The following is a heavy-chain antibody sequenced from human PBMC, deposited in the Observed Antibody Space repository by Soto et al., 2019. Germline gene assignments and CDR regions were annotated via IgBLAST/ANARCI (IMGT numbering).Heavy chain of an antibody. CDR1: GGSVSSGNYY. CDR3: ASWYSSSWSNFDY. J-gene: IGHJ4*02. Sequence: SETLSLTCTVSGGSVSSGNYYWNWIRQSPGKGLEWIGYMYYSGSTNYNPSLKSRVTISVDTSKNQFSLKLSSVTAADTAVYYCASWYSSSWSNFDYWGKGTLVTVPS. V-gene: IGHV4-61*01. D-gene: IGHD6-13*01. CDR2: MYYSGST.